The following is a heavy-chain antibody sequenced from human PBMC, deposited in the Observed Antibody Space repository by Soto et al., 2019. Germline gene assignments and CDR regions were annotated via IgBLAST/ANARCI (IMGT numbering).Heavy chain of an antibody. Sequence: SATLPLTCPAPGDSISSYTWSWTQHPLGMCLYWFVYISYSGNINYHPSLKSRVTVSVGTSKFHFSLKLTSVTAADTAVYYCARHGGITMIEGGVLLSAFDIWGQGTMVT. CDR3: ARHGGITMIEGGVLLSAFDI. V-gene: IGHV4-59*08. J-gene: IGHJ3*02. CDR2: ISYSGNI. D-gene: IGHD3-22*01. CDR1: GDSISSYT.